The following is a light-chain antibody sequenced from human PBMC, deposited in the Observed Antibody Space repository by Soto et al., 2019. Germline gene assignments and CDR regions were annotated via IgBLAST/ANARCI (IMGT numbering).Light chain of an antibody. CDR1: QSVSSY. J-gene: IGKJ4*01. V-gene: IGKV3-11*01. CDR3: RQRRNWLT. Sequence: EIVLTQSPATLSLSPGERATLSCRASQSVSSYLAWYQQKPGQAPRLLIYDASNRATGIPARFSGSGSGTDFTLTISSLEPEDFAVYYCRQRRNWLTFGGGTNVELK. CDR2: DAS.